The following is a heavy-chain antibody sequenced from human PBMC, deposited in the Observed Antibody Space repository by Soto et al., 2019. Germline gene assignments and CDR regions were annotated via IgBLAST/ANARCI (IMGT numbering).Heavy chain of an antibody. V-gene: IGHV3-23*01. CDR2: ISGSGGST. CDR3: AKGRAPFLEWWVSNYYFDY. J-gene: IGHJ4*02. Sequence: PGGSLRLSCAASGFTFSSYAMSWVRQAPGKGLEWVSAISGSGGSTYYADSVKGRFTISRDNSKNTLYLQMNSLRAEDTAVYYCAKGRAPFLEWWVSNYYFDYWGQGTLVTVSS. CDR1: GFTFSSYA. D-gene: IGHD3-3*01.